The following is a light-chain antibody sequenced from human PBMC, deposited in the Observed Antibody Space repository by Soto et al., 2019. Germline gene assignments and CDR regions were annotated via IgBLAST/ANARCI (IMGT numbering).Light chain of an antibody. V-gene: IGLV2-23*02. CDR2: EVS. CDR1: SSDVGSYNL. J-gene: IGLJ1*01. Sequence: QSALTQPASVSGSPGQSITISCTGTSSDVGSYNLVSWYQQHPGKAPKLMIYEVSKRPSGVSNRFSGSKSGNTASLTISGLQAEDEADYYCCSYAGSSTRYVFGNGTQLTVL. CDR3: CSYAGSSTRYV.